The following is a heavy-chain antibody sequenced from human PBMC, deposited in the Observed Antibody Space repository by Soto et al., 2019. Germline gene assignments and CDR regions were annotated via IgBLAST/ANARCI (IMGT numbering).Heavy chain of an antibody. V-gene: IGHV1-18*01. D-gene: IGHD3-10*01. CDR2: INVYNGNT. J-gene: IGHJ4*02. CDR3: ARNTSRGEYDY. Sequence: QVQLVQSGAEVKKPGASVKVSCKASGYTFTSYGISWVRQAPGQGLEWMGWINVYNGNTNYAQKLQGRVTMTTDTSTSTAYLDLGSLSSDDTAVYFCARNTSRGEYDYWGQGPLVTVSS. CDR1: GYTFTSYG.